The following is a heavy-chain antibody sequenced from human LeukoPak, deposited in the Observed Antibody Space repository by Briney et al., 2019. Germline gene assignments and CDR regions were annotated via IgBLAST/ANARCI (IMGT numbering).Heavy chain of an antibody. CDR2: IKTDGSEK. D-gene: IGHD2-15*01. J-gene: IGHJ4*02. CDR3: ARGGTFVSDY. Sequence: GGSLRLSCAASGFTFSTFWMSWVRQAPGKGLEWVANIKTDGSEKYYVDSMKGRFTVSRDNAKNALYLQMDSLRAEDTAVYYCARGGTFVSDYWGQGTLVTVSS. CDR1: GFTFSTFW. V-gene: IGHV3-7*01.